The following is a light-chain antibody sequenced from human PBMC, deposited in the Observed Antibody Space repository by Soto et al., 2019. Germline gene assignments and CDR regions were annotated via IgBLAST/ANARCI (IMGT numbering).Light chain of an antibody. CDR1: QSVGSN. J-gene: IGKJ1*01. CDR3: QQHNDWLRT. V-gene: IGKV3-15*01. CDR2: GAS. Sequence: EIVMTQSPATLSVSPGERATLSCRASQSVGSNLAWYQQKPGQAPRLLIYGASNRATGIPSRFGGSGSGTEFTLTISSLQSEDFAVYYCQQHNDWLRTFGQGTKVEIK.